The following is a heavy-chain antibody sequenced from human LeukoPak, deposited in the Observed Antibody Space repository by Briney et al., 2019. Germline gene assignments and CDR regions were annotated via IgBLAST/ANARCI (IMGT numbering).Heavy chain of an antibody. V-gene: IGHV1-46*01. D-gene: IGHD3-22*01. J-gene: IGHJ2*01. CDR3: ARERVVDYYDSSGSWYFDL. CDR1: GYTFTSYY. CDR2: INPSGGST. Sequence: GASVKVSCKASGYTFTSYYMHWVRQAPGQGLEWMGIINPSGGSTSYAQKFQGRVTMTRDTSTSTVYMELSSLRSEDTAVYYCARERVVDYYDSSGSWYFDLWGRGTLVTVSS.